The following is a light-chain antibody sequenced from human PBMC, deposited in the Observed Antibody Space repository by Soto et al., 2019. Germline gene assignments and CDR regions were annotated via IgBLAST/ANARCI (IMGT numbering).Light chain of an antibody. CDR3: QQSYSTPRT. CDR2: AAS. V-gene: IGKV1-39*01. Sequence: DIQMTQSPSSLSASVGDRVTITCRASQTISSYLNWYQQKPGKAPKLLIYAASTLHSGVPTRFSGSGSGTDFTLTISCLQPEDFVTYYCQQSYSTPRTFGQGTKVEIK. J-gene: IGKJ1*01. CDR1: QTISSY.